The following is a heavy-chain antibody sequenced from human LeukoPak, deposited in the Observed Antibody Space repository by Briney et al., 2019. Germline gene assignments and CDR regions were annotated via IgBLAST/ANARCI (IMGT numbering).Heavy chain of an antibody. J-gene: IGHJ6*02. V-gene: IGHV4-59*05. CDR2: INQSGST. CDR3: ARGGIVVVVAATSLLDYYYYYGMDV. D-gene: IGHD2-15*01. CDR1: NGSISTYY. Sequence: SETLSLTCTVSNGSISTYYWSWIRQPAGKGLEWIGQINQSGSTYYNPSLKSRVTISVDTSKNQFSLKLSSVTAADTAVYYCARGGIVVVVAATSLLDYYYYYGMDVWGQGTTVTVSS.